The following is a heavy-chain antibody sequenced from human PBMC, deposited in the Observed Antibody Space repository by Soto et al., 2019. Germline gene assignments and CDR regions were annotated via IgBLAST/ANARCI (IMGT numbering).Heavy chain of an antibody. CDR3: VGSGYSPFDY. D-gene: IGHD3-22*01. CDR1: GGSISSSSYY. V-gene: IGHV4-39*01. J-gene: IGHJ4*02. Sequence: QLQLQESGPGLVKPSETLSLTCTVSGGSISSSSYYWGWIRQPPGKGLEWIGSLYYSGSTYYNPSHKSRVTISVDTPKTQFSLKLSSVTAADTAVYYCVGSGYSPFDYWGQGTLVTVSS. CDR2: LYYSGST.